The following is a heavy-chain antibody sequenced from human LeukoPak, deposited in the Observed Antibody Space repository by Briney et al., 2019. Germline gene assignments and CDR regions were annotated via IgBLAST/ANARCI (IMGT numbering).Heavy chain of an antibody. Sequence: GASVKVSCKASGYTFTSYYMHWVRQAPGQGLEWMGWINPYNDKTNYVQKLQGRVTMTTDTSTSTAYMELRSLRSDDTAVYHCARSVGTAVPFPYYGLDVWGQGTTVTVSS. CDR2: INPYNDKT. J-gene: IGHJ6*02. CDR1: GYTFTSYY. D-gene: IGHD3-10*01. V-gene: IGHV1-18*04. CDR3: ARSVGTAVPFPYYGLDV.